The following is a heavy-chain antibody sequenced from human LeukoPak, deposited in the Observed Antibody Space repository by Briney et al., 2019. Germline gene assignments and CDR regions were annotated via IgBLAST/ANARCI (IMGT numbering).Heavy chain of an antibody. CDR2: INHSGST. J-gene: IGHJ4*02. Sequence: PSETLSLTCAVYGGSFSGYYWSWIRQPPGKGQEWIGEINHSGSTNYNPSLKSRVTISVDTSKNQFSLKLSSVTAADTAVYYCARAPGGYGIDYWGQGTLVTVSS. CDR3: ARAPGGYGIDY. CDR1: GGSFSGYY. D-gene: IGHD4-17*01. V-gene: IGHV4-34*01.